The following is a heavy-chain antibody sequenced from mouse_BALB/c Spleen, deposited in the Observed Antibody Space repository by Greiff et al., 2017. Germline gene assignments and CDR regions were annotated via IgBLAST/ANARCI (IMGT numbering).Heavy chain of an antibody. J-gene: IGHJ4*01. V-gene: IGHV5-17*02. Sequence: EVHLVESGGGLVQPGGSRKLSCAASGFTFSSFGMHWVRQAPEKGLEWVAYISSGSSTIYYADTVKGRFTISRDNPKNTLFLQMTSLRSEDTAMYYCARRLRPPYAMDYWGQGTSVTVSS. D-gene: IGHD1-2*01. CDR2: ISSGSSTI. CDR3: ARRLRPPYAMDY. CDR1: GFTFSSFG.